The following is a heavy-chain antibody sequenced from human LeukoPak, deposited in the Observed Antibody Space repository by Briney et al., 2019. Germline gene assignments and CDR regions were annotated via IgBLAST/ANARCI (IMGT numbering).Heavy chain of an antibody. Sequence: GGSLRLSCAASGFTFSNAWMSWVRQAPGKGLEWVGRIKSKTDGGTTDYAALVKGRFTISRDDSKNTLYLQMNSLKTEDTAVYYCTTDRYGSGSYGDYYYYYGMDVWGQGTTVTVSS. CDR1: GFTFSNAW. CDR2: IKSKTDGGTT. V-gene: IGHV3-15*01. J-gene: IGHJ6*02. CDR3: TTDRYGSGSYGDYYYYYGMDV. D-gene: IGHD3-10*01.